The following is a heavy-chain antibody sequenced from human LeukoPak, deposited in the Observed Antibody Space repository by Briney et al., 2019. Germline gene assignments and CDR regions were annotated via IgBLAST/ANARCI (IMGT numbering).Heavy chain of an antibody. V-gene: IGHV3-48*03. CDR2: ISSSGSSI. CDR3: ARDAHSIAAAGTSDMDV. D-gene: IGHD6-13*01. J-gene: IGHJ6*03. Sequence: GGSLRLSCAASGFTFSSYEMNGVRQAPRKGLAWVSYISSSGSSIYYADSVKGRFTISRDNAKNSLYLQMNSLRAEDTAVYYCARDAHSIAAAGTSDMDVWGKGTTVTISS. CDR1: GFTFSSYE.